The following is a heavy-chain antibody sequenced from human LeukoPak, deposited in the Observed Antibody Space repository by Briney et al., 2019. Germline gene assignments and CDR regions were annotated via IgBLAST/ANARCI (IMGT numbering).Heavy chain of an antibody. V-gene: IGHV3-48*01. D-gene: IGHD3-22*01. CDR1: GFTFSSYS. CDR2: ISSSSSTI. J-gene: IGHJ5*02. Sequence: GGSLRLSCAASGFTFSSYSMNWVRQAPGKGLEWVSYISSSSSTIYYADSVKGRFTISRDNAKNSLYLQMNSLRAEDTAVYYCANAHYYDSSGYYSWGQGTLVTVSS. CDR3: ANAHYYDSSGYYS.